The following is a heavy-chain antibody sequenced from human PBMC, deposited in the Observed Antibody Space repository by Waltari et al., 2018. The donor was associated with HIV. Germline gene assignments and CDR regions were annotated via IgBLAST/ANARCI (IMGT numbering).Heavy chain of an antibody. J-gene: IGHJ3*02. Sequence: QVQLQQWGAGLLKPSETLSLTCAVYGGSFSGSYWSWIRQPPGKGLEWIGEINHSGSTNYNPSLKSRVTISVDTSKNQFSLKLSSVTAADTAVYYCARGVYGDSRASKDAFDIWGQGTMVTVSS. CDR1: GGSFSGSY. CDR3: ARGVYGDSRASKDAFDI. V-gene: IGHV4-34*01. CDR2: INHSGST. D-gene: IGHD4-17*01.